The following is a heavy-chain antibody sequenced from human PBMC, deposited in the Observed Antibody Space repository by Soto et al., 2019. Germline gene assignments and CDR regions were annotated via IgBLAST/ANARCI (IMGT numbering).Heavy chain of an antibody. CDR2: ISYDGSNK. J-gene: IGHJ4*02. V-gene: IGHV3-30*18. CDR3: AKDGVGTTVTTNDFYY. D-gene: IGHD4-17*01. Sequence: QVQLVESGGGVVQPGRSLRLSCAASGFTFSSYGMHWVRQAPGKGLEWVAVISYDGSNKYYADSVKGRFTISRDNSKNPLSLQMNSLRAEDTAVYYCAKDGVGTTVTTNDFYYWGQGTLVTVSS. CDR1: GFTFSSYG.